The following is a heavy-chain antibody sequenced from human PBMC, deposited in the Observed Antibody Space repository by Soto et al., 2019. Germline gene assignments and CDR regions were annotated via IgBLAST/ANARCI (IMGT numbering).Heavy chain of an antibody. CDR3: TRDLASNHFDY. Sequence: QVQLVESGGGVVQPGRSLRLSCAASGFTFSNYGMHWVRQAPGKGLEWVAVIYYDGSKKYYTDSVKGRFTISRDDSKNTLDLQMNSLRAEDTAVYYCTRDLASNHFDYWGQGTLVTVSS. J-gene: IGHJ4*02. V-gene: IGHV3-33*01. CDR1: GFTFSNYG. CDR2: IYYDGSKK.